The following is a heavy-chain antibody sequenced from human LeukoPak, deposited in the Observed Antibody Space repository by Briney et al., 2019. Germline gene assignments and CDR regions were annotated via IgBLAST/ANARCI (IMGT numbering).Heavy chain of an antibody. CDR3: ERDRYSDYCVDY. Sequence: SGGSLRLSSAASGFTVSNNFVSRVRQAPGKGLEGVSVIYSGGSTDYRASVKGRFTISRHNSQSTLYLRVTCERTAQPGVYYLERDRYSDYCVDYCGQGTLVTVSS. V-gene: IGHV3-53*04. D-gene: IGHD4-11*01. CDR2: IYSGGST. CDR1: GFTVSNNF. J-gene: IGHJ4*02.